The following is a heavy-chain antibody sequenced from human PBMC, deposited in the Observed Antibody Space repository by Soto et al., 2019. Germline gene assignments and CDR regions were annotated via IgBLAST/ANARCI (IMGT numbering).Heavy chain of an antibody. CDR3: AREGPESGIAGAGSPLDYYYYGMDV. D-gene: IGHD6-19*01. V-gene: IGHV1-69*01. Sequence: QVQLVQSGAEVKKPVSSVKVSCKASGGTVSSYAISWVRQAPGQGLEWMGGIIPIFGTANYAQKFQGRVTITEDESTSTAYMEMSSLRSEDTAVYYCAREGPESGIAGAGSPLDYYYYGMDVWGQGTTVTVSS. CDR1: GGTVSSYA. J-gene: IGHJ6*02. CDR2: IIPIFGTA.